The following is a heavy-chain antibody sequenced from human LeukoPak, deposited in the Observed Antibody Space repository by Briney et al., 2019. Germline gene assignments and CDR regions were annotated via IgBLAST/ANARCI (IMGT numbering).Heavy chain of an antibody. CDR2: IYHSGST. V-gene: IGHV4-4*02. CDR3: ARATIAVAPFDI. CDR1: GGSISSSNW. Sequence: SETLSLTCAVSGGSISSSNWWSWVRPPPGKGLEWIGEIYHSGSTNYNPSLKSRVTISVDKSKNQFSLKLSSVTAADTAVYYCARATIAVAPFDIWGQGTMVTVSS. D-gene: IGHD6-19*01. J-gene: IGHJ3*02.